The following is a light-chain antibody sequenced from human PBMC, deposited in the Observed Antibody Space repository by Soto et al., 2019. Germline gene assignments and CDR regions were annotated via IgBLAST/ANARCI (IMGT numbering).Light chain of an antibody. V-gene: IGKV4-1*01. Sequence: DIVMTQSPDSLAVSLGERATINCKSSQSVLYSSNNKNYLAWYQQKPGQPPKLLIYWASTRESGVPDRFSGSGSGTDFTLTISSLQAEDVAVCEVQQYYSTPWTFGQGTKVEIK. CDR3: QQYYSTPWT. CDR2: WAS. J-gene: IGKJ1*01. CDR1: QSVLYSSNNKNY.